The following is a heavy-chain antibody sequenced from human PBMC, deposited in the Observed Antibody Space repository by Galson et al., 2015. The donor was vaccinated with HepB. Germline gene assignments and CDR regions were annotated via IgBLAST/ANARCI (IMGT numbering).Heavy chain of an antibody. CDR2: ISSSGSTI. D-gene: IGHD2-2*01. CDR1: GFTFSDYY. J-gene: IGHJ6*02. Sequence: SLRLSCAASGFTFSDYYMSWIRQAPGKGLEWVSYISSSGSTIYYADSVKGRFTISRDNAKNSLYLQMNSLRAEDTAVYYCARNLPAATLGRVVYYYYGMDVWGQGTTVTVSS. CDR3: ARNLPAATLGRVVYYYYGMDV. V-gene: IGHV3-11*01.